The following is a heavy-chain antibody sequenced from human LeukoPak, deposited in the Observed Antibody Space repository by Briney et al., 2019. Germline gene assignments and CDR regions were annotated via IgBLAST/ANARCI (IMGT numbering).Heavy chain of an antibody. Sequence: SETLSLTCTVSGGSISSYYWSWIRQPAGKGLEWIGRIYTSGSTNYNPSLKSRVTISVDRSKNQFSLKLSSVTAADTAVYYCARGTRGGSYSSYYFDYWGRGTLVTVSS. CDR3: ARGTRGGSYSSYYFDY. J-gene: IGHJ4*02. CDR2: IYTSGST. CDR1: GGSISSYY. D-gene: IGHD1-26*01. V-gene: IGHV4-4*07.